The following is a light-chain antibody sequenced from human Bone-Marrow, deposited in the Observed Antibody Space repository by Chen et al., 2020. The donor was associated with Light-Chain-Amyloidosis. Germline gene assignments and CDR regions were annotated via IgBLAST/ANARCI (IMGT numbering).Light chain of an antibody. CDR1: DLPTKY. J-gene: IGLJ2*01. CDR2: RDT. V-gene: IGLV3-25*03. CDR3: QSADSSGTYEVI. Sequence: SYELTQPPSVSVSPGQTARFTCSGDDLPTKYAYWYQQKPGQAPVLVIHRDTERPSGISERFSGSSSGTTATVTISGVQAAVEADYHGQSADSSGTYEVIFGGGTKLTVL.